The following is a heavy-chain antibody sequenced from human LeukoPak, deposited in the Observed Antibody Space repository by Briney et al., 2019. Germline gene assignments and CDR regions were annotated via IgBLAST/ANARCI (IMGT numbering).Heavy chain of an antibody. V-gene: IGHV1-18*01. Sequence: ASVKVSCMASGYTFFSYGVSWVRQAPGQGLEWMGWIDTYRGSTNYAQNLQGRVTVTTDASTTTVYMELRSLRSDDTAVYYCARPNTDAAGYYFDFWGQGTLVTVSS. CDR1: GYTFFSYG. D-gene: IGHD6-13*01. CDR2: IDTYRGST. CDR3: ARPNTDAAGYYFDF. J-gene: IGHJ4*02.